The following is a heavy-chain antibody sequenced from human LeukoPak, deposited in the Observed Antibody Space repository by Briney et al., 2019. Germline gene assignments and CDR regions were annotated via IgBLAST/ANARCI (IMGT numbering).Heavy chain of an antibody. CDR1: GGSISSYY. V-gene: IGHV4-59*01. Sequence: SETLSLTCTVSGGSISSYYWSWIRQPPGKGLEWSGYIYYSGSTNYNPSLKSRVTISVDTSKNQFSLKLSSVTAADTAVYYCARGGSPWGYYDILTGYYTFWFDPWGQGTLVTVSS. D-gene: IGHD3-9*01. CDR3: ARGGSPWGYYDILTGYYTFWFDP. CDR2: IYYSGST. J-gene: IGHJ5*02.